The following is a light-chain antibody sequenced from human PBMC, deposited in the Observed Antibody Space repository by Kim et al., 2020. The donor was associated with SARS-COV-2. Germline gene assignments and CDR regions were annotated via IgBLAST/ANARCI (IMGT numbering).Light chain of an antibody. CDR2: DVS. Sequence: QSALTQPASMSGSPGQSIIISCTGSSSDIGSRNYVSWYQQYPGKAPNLMIYDVSRRPSGVSNRFSGSKSGNTASLTISGLQAEDEADYYCSSFTSSISYVFGTGTKVTVL. CDR3: SSFTSSISYV. V-gene: IGLV2-14*03. J-gene: IGLJ1*01. CDR1: SSDIGSRNY.